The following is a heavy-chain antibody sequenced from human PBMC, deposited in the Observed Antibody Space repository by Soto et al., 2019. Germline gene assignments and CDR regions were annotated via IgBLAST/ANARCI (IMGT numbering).Heavy chain of an antibody. CDR2: INHSGST. D-gene: IGHD6-13*01. CDR1: GGSFSGYY. Sequence: SETLSLTCAVYGGSFSGYYWSWIRQPPGKGLEWIGEINHSGSTNYNPSLKSRVTISVDTSKNQFSLKLSSVTAADTAVYYCARGNERGSSRGLNWFDPWGQGTLVTVSS. J-gene: IGHJ5*02. CDR3: ARGNERGSSRGLNWFDP. V-gene: IGHV4-34*01.